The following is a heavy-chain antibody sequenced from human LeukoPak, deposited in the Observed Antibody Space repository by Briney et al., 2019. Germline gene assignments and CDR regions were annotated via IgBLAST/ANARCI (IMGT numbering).Heavy chain of an antibody. V-gene: IGHV3-21*01. CDR1: GFTFSSYS. J-gene: IGHJ3*02. Sequence: GGSLRLSCAASGFTFSSYSMNWVRQAPGKGLEWVSSISSSSSYIYYADSVKGRFTISRDNAKNSLYLQMNSLRAEDTAVYYCAKDTVAGTPDAFDIWGQGTMVTVSS. D-gene: IGHD6-19*01. CDR2: ISSSSSYI. CDR3: AKDTVAGTPDAFDI.